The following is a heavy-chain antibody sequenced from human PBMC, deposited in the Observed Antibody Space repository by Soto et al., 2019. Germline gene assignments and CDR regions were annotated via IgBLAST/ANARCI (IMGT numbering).Heavy chain of an antibody. D-gene: IGHD6-19*01. CDR2: IDPSDSYT. J-gene: IGHJ4*02. V-gene: IGHV5-10-1*01. CDR3: ERNRNSSGRSHPFDY. Sequence: DSLKISCKGSGYSFTSYWISWVRQMPGKGLEWMGRIDPSDSYTYYSPSFQGHVTISADKSISTAYLQWSSLKASDTAMYYCERNRNSSGRSHPFDYWAQGTLVTFSS. CDR1: GYSFTSYW.